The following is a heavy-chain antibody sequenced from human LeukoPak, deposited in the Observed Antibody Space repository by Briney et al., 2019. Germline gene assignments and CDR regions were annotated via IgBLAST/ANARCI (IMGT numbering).Heavy chain of an antibody. CDR3: ARVIGGETFDY. CDR1: GFTFSDSY. J-gene: IGHJ4*02. CDR2: ISSSGSTI. V-gene: IGHV3-11*01. D-gene: IGHD2-15*01. Sequence: GGSLRLSCAASGFTFSDSYMSWIRQAPGKGLEWVSYISSSGSTIYYAGSVKGRFTISRDNAKNSLYQQMNSLRAEDTAVYYCARVIGGETFDYWGQGTLVTVSS.